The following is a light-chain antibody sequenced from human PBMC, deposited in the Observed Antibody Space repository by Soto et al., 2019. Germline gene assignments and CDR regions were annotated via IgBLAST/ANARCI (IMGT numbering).Light chain of an antibody. CDR3: GSWDSSLSAYV. CDR1: SSNIGGNS. J-gene: IGLJ1*01. CDR2: DDN. Sequence: QSVLTQPPSVSAAPGHKFTISCSGSSSNIGGNSVSWYQQLPWTAPKLLIYDDNKRPSGIPDRFSGSKSGTSATLGITGFQTGDEADHYCGSWDSSLSAYVFGTGTKVTVL. V-gene: IGLV1-51*01.